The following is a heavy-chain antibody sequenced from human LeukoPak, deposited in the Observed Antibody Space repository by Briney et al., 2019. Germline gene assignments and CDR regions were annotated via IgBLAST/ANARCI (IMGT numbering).Heavy chain of an antibody. CDR1: GFTFSSYA. V-gene: IGHV3-23*01. CDR3: AKELASVVVAARWFDP. CDR2: ISGGGGST. Sequence: GGSLRLSCAASGFTFSSYAMSWVRQAPGKGLEWVSVISGGGGSTYYADSVKGRFTISRDNSKNTLYLQMNSLRAEDTAVYYCAKELASVVVAARWFDPWGQGTLVTVSS. D-gene: IGHD2-15*01. J-gene: IGHJ5*02.